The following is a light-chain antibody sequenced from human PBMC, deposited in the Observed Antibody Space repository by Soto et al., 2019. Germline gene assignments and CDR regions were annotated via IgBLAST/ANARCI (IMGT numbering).Light chain of an antibody. J-gene: IGKJ1*01. CDR1: QSLIHSDGNTY. CDR2: EVS. Sequence: DVVMTQSPLSLPVTLGQPASISCRSSQSLIHSDGNTYLNWFQQRPGQSPRRLIYEVSDRDSGVLDRFSGCVSCTDFTLKISRVEAEDVGVYYFMQGTRWPWTFGQGTEVEIK. CDR3: MQGTRWPWT. V-gene: IGKV2-30*02.